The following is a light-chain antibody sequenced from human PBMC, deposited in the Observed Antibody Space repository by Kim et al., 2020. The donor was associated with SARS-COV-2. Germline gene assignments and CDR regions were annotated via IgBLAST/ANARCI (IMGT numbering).Light chain of an antibody. V-gene: IGKV3-20*01. CDR2: GAS. CDR1: QTISSLY. J-gene: IGKJ1*01. Sequence: EILLTQSPGTLSLSPGERVTLSCQASQTISSLYLAWYQHKPGQAPRLLISGASSRAAGIPDRFSGSGSGTDFTLTISRLEPEDFAVYFCHQCDTSPWTFGQGTKVDIK. CDR3: HQCDTSPWT.